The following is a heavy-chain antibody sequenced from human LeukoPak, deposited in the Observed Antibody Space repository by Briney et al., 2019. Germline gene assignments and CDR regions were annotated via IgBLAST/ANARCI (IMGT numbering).Heavy chain of an antibody. D-gene: IGHD3-3*01. Sequence: SETLSLTCTVSGGSISSYYWSWIRQPAGKGLEWIGRIYTSGSTNYNPSLKSRVTMSVDTSKNQFSLKLSSVTAADTAVYYCARAAPQTIFGVVTHKRVYLDYWGQGTLVTVSS. J-gene: IGHJ4*02. CDR3: ARAAPQTIFGVVTHKRVYLDY. CDR1: GGSISSYY. V-gene: IGHV4-4*07. CDR2: IYTSGST.